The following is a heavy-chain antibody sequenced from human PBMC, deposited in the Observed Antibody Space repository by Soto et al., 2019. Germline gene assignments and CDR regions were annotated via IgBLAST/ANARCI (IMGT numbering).Heavy chain of an antibody. J-gene: IGHJ4*02. CDR2: INPNSGGT. CDR1: GYTFTGYY. V-gene: IGHV1-2*02. Sequence: QVPLVQSGAEVKKPGASVKVSCKASGYTFTGYYMHWVRQAPGQGLEWMGWINPNSGGTNYAQKFQGRVTMTRDTSISTAYMELSRLRSDDTAVYYCASLYNWNDEVYYFDYWGQGTLVTVSS. CDR3: ASLYNWNDEVYYFDY. D-gene: IGHD1-20*01.